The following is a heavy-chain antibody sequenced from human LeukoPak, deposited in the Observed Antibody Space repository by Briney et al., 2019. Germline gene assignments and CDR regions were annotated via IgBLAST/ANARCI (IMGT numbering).Heavy chain of an antibody. D-gene: IGHD5-24*01. J-gene: IGHJ4*02. Sequence: PSETLSLTCAVSGYSISSGYYWGWIRQPPGKGLEWIGSIYHSGSTYYNPSLKSRVTISVDTSKNQFSLKLSSVTAAHTAVYYCARQTRDGYNYFDYWGQGTLVTVSS. CDR1: GYSISSGYY. V-gene: IGHV4-38-2*01. CDR2: IYHSGST. CDR3: ARQTRDGYNYFDY.